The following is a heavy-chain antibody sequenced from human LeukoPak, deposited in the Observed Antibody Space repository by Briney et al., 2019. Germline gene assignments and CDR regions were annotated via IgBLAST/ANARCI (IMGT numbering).Heavy chain of an antibody. CDR3: ARGHILTGYYPDAFDI. D-gene: IGHD3-9*01. CDR1: GYTFTSYA. J-gene: IGHJ3*02. CDR2: INTNTGNP. Sequence: ASVKVSCKASGYTFTSYAMNWVRQAPGQGLEWMEWINTNTGNPTYAQGFTGRFVFSLDTSVSTAYLQIGSLKAEDTAVYYCARGHILTGYYPDAFDIWGQGTMVTVSS. V-gene: IGHV7-4-1*01.